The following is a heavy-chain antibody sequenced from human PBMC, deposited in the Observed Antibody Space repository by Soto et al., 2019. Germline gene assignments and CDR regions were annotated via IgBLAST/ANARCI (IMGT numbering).Heavy chain of an antibody. D-gene: IGHD3-10*01. Sequence: SETLSLTYAVYGGSFSDYYWSWIRQPPGKGLEWIGEINHSGSINYNPSLKSRVTISVDTSKNQFSLKLSSVTAADTAVYYCARGNYYGSGSYYNFDYWGQGTLVTVS. CDR3: ARGNYYGSGSYYNFDY. J-gene: IGHJ4*02. CDR1: GGSFSDYY. CDR2: INHSGSI. V-gene: IGHV4-34*01.